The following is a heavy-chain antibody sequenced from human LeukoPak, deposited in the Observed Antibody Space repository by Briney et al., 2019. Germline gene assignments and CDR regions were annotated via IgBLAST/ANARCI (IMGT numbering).Heavy chain of an antibody. J-gene: IGHJ4*02. D-gene: IGHD3-16*02. Sequence: GGSLRLSCAASGFTFSSYEMNCVRQAPGKALEGVSYISSSGGTIYYADSVKGRFTISRDNAKNSLYLQMNSLRAEDTAVYYCARDPMITFGGVIVHYFDYWGQGTLVTVSS. CDR1: GFTFSSYE. CDR2: ISSSGGTI. CDR3: ARDPMITFGGVIVHYFDY. V-gene: IGHV3-48*03.